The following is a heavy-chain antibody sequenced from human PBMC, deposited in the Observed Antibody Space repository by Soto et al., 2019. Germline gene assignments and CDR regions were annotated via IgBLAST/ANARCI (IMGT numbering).Heavy chain of an antibody. D-gene: IGHD6-19*01. Sequence: QVQLEESGGGLVKPGGSLRLSCAASGFTFSAVYMSWIRQAPNKGLEYISYISSSGTSANYADSVKGRFTISRDNAKNSLYLQINSLRAEDTAVYYCARDRGAVTGQYFDYWGQGALVTVSS. CDR1: GFTFSAVY. J-gene: IGHJ4*02. CDR3: ARDRGAVTGQYFDY. CDR2: ISSSGTSA. V-gene: IGHV3-11*05.